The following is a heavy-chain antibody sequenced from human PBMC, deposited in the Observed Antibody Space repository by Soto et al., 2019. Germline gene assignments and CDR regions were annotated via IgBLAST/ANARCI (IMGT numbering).Heavy chain of an antibody. D-gene: IGHD2-2*01. J-gene: IGHJ6*02. CDR2: INPNTGDT. Sequence: QVQLVQSGAEVKKPGASVRVSCQASGYTFSDYHINWVRQAPGQGLEWMGWINPNTGDTNFAQKFQGRVTMTRDTSINTADMELTSDDTAVYYCARMDFEAPSCGLDVWGQGTTVTVSS. V-gene: IGHV1-2*02. CDR1: GYTFSDYH. CDR3: ARMDFEAPSCGLDV.